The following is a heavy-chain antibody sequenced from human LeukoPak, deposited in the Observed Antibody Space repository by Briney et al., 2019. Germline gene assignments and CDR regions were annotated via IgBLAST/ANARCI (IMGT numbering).Heavy chain of an antibody. Sequence: TGGSLRLSCAASGFTFSSYGMHWVRQAPGKGLEWVAVISYDGSNKYYADSVKGRFTISSDNSTNTLYLQMNSLRAEDTAVYYCAKDDGYYDSSGYSDYWGQGTLVTVSS. V-gene: IGHV3-30*18. CDR1: GFTFSSYG. CDR2: ISYDGSNK. CDR3: AKDDGYYDSSGYSDY. J-gene: IGHJ4*02. D-gene: IGHD3-22*01.